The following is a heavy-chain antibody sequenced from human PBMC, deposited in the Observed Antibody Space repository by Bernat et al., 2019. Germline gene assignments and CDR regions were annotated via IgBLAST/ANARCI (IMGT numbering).Heavy chain of an antibody. CDR2: ISSSSSYT. V-gene: IGHV3-11*06. CDR1: GFTFSDYY. D-gene: IGHD5-18*01. J-gene: IGHJ4*02. CDR3: ARDFFGYSYALDY. Sequence: QVQLVESGGGLVKPGGSLRLSCAASGFTFSDYYMSWIRQAPGKGLEWVSYISSSSSYTNYADSVKGRFTISRDNAKNSLYLLMNSLRAEDTAVYYCARDFFGYSYALDYWGQGTLVTVSS.